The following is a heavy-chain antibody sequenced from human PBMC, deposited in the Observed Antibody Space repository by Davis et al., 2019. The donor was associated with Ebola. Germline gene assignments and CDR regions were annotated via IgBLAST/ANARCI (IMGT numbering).Heavy chain of an antibody. D-gene: IGHD2-2*02. CDR3: AKASWGPAARPLLDS. Sequence: GESLKISCAASGFTFSNYWMSWVRQAPGKGLEWVSAVSGSGTTTGYADSVKGRFTISRDNSNNTLYLQMDSLRVEDTARYYCAKASWGPAARPLLDSWGQGTLVTVSS. CDR2: VSGSGTTT. J-gene: IGHJ4*02. CDR1: GFTFSNYW. V-gene: IGHV3-23*01.